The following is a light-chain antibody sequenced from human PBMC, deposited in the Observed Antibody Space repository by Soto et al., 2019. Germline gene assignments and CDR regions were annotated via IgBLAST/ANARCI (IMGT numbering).Light chain of an antibody. V-gene: IGKV3-20*01. Sequence: IVLTQSPGTLSLSPGERATLSCRASQSVSSSYLAWYHQAPGQAPRLLIYGAFNRATGISDRFSGSGSGTDFTLSISKLETGDFGVYVCHQYGKSPRTVGQGTKVDIK. CDR3: HQYGKSPRT. J-gene: IGKJ1*01. CDR1: QSVSSSY. CDR2: GAF.